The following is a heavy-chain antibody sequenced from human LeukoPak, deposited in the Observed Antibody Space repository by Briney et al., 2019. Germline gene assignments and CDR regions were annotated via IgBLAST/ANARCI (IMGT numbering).Heavy chain of an antibody. CDR3: ARAARGPPNIVLMVYAMAPLDL. D-gene: IGHD2-8*01. J-gene: IGHJ2*01. CDR1: GYTFTSYD. V-gene: IGHV1-8*03. Sequence: ASVKVSCKASGYTFTSYDINWVRQATGQGLEWMGWMNPNSGNTGYAQKFQGRVTITRNTSISTAYMELSSLRSEDTAVYYCARAARGPPNIVLMVYAMAPLDLWGRGTLVTVSS. CDR2: MNPNSGNT.